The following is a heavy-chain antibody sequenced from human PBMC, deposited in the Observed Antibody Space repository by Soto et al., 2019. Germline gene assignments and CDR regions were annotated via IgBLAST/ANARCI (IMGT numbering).Heavy chain of an antibody. V-gene: IGHV4-59*08. CDR2: IHYSGST. CDR3: ARRYYGGNYWYFDL. D-gene: IGHD4-17*01. Sequence: QVQLQESGPGLVKPSETLSLTCTVSGGSISTYYWSWIRQPPGKGLEWIGYIHYSGSTNYNPSLKSRVTISVDKSKNQFALKLSSVNAADTAVYYCARRYYGGNYWYFDLWGRGTLVTVSS. J-gene: IGHJ2*01. CDR1: GGSISTYY.